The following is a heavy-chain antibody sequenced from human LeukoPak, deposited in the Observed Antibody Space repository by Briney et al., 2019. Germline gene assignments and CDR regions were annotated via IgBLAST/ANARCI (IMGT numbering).Heavy chain of an antibody. D-gene: IGHD3-22*01. J-gene: IGHJ4*02. CDR3: ANPRYDSSGYYYVD. V-gene: IGHV1-3*01. Sequence: ASVKVSCEASGYTFIDYTMHWQRQATGQRLDWMGWINGGSGNTKYSPEFQGRVTITRDTSASTGYMELSSLRSEDTAVYYCANPRYDSSGYYYVDWGQGTLVTVSS. CDR2: INGGSGNT. CDR1: GYTFIDYT.